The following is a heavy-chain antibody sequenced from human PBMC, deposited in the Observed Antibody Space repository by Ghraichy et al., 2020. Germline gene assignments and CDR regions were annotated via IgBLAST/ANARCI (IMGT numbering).Heavy chain of an antibody. CDR2: ISAGGGST. D-gene: IGHD1-26*01. CDR1: GFIFSNYA. J-gene: IGHJ5*02. Sequence: GGSLRLSCAASGFIFSNYAMSWVRQAPGKGLEWVSGISAGGGSTYYADSVKGRFTISRDNSKNTLYVQMDSLRAEDTAVYYCAKDRRYSGTYYRFDPWGQGTLVTVSS. CDR3: AKDRRYSGTYYRFDP. V-gene: IGHV3-23*01.